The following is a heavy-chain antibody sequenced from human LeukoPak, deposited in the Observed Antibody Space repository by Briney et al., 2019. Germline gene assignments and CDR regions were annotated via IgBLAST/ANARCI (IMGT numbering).Heavy chain of an antibody. J-gene: IGHJ4*02. CDR2: IYYSGST. CDR1: GGSISSGGYY. V-gene: IGHV4-31*03. D-gene: IGHD6-6*01. CDR3: ARTPSIAAHCFDY. Sequence: SETLSLTCTVSGGSISSGGYYWSWIRQHPGQGLEWIGYIYYSGSTYYNPSLKSRVTISVDTSKNQFSLKLSSVTAADTAVYYCARTPSIAAHCFDYWGQGTLVTVSS.